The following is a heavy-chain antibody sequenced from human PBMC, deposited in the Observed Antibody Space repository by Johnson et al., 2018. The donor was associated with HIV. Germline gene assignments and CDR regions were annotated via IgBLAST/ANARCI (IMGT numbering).Heavy chain of an antibody. V-gene: IGHV3-13*01. Sequence: TAGDTYYPDSVKGRFTVSRENAKNSLYLQMNSLRAGDTAAYYCARAGDAFDMWGQGTLVTVSS. D-gene: IGHD3-10*01. CDR2: TAGDT. CDR3: ARAGDAFDM. J-gene: IGHJ3*02.